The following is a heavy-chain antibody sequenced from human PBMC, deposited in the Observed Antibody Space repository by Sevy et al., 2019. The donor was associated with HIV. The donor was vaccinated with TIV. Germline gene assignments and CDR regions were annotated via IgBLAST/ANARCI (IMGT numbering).Heavy chain of an antibody. V-gene: IGHV3-7*03. D-gene: IGHD3-3*01. CDR3: AGTNYDFWSGYYLVSYYYGMDV. J-gene: IGHJ6*02. CDR2: IKQDGSEK. CDR1: GFTFSSYW. Sequence: GGSLRLSCAASGFTFSSYWMSWVRQAPGKGLEWVANIKQDGSEKYYVDSVKGRFTISRDNAKNSLYLQMNSLRAEDTAVYYCAGTNYDFWSGYYLVSYYYGMDVWDQGTTVTVSS.